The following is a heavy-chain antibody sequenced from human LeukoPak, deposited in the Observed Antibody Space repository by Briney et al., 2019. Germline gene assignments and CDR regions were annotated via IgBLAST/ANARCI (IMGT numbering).Heavy chain of an antibody. J-gene: IGHJ4*02. CDR3: AKLRGAVSGSLDY. CDR1: GFTFSSYA. V-gene: IGHV3-23*01. D-gene: IGHD5-12*01. Sequence: HPGGSLRLSWAPSGFTFSSYAISWVRQAPGRGLEWVSGISIGAGSTNYAYSVKGRFTISRENTKNTRYLHMNSLRAEDAGVYYCAKLRGAVSGSLDYWGRGTLVTVSS. CDR2: ISIGAGST.